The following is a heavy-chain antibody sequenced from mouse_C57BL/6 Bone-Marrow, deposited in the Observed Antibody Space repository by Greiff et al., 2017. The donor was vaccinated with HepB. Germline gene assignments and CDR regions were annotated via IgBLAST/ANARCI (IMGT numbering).Heavy chain of an antibody. V-gene: IGHV1-15*01. CDR1: GYTFTDYE. CDR3: TRSTMVTGWFAY. Sequence: VQLVESGAELVRPGASVTLSCKASGYTFTDYEMHWVKQTPVHGLEWIGAIDPETGGTAYNQKFKGKAILTADKSSSTAYMELRSLTSEDSAVYYCTRSTMVTGWFAYWGQGTLVTVSA. CDR2: IDPETGGT. J-gene: IGHJ3*01. D-gene: IGHD2-2*01.